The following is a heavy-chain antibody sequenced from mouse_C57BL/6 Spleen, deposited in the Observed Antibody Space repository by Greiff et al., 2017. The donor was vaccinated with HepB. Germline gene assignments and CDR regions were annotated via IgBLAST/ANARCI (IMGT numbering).Heavy chain of an antibody. V-gene: IGHV14-2*01. CDR3: ARGRITTVVARSFDY. CDR2: IDPEDGET. Sequence: EVKLMESGAELVKPGASVKLSCTASGFNIKDYYMHWVKQRTEQGLEWIGRIDPEDGETKYAPKFQGKATITADTSSNTAYLQLSSLTSEDTAVYYCARGRITTVVARSFDYWGQGTTLTVSS. CDR1: GFNIKDYY. J-gene: IGHJ2*01. D-gene: IGHD1-1*01.